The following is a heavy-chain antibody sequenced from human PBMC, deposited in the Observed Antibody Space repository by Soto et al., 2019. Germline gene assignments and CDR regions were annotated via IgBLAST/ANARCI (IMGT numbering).Heavy chain of an antibody. Sequence: EVQLVESGGGLVQPGGSLRLSCAASGFTFSTYTMHWVRQAPGKGLEWLSSISSSSSFIYYADLLKGRFTISRDNAKNSLFLQMNSISAEDTAVYYCAREGPTTSLIRGLYNWLDPWGQGTLVAVCS. CDR1: GFTFSTYT. CDR3: AREGPTTSLIRGLYNWLDP. J-gene: IGHJ5*02. V-gene: IGHV3-21*02. D-gene: IGHD3-10*01. CDR2: ISSSSSFI.